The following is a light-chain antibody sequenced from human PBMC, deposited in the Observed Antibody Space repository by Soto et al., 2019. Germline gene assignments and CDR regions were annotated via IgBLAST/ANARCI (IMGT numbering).Light chain of an antibody. CDR2: EVS. J-gene: IGLJ1*01. CDR1: SSDVGTYNY. V-gene: IGLV2-14*01. CDR3: CSYTSNSTYV. Sequence: QSALTQPASVSGSPGQSITISCTGTSSDVGTYNYVSWYQQHPGKAPKLMIYEVSNRPSGISNRFSGSKSGDTAPLTISGLHTEDEADYYCCSYTSNSTYVFGTGTKVTV.